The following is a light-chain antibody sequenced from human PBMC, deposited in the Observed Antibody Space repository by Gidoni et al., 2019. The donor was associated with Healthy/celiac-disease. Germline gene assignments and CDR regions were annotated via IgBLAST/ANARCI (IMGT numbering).Light chain of an antibody. Sequence: AIRMTQYPSSLSAPTGDRVTITCRASQGISIYLAWYQQKPGKAPKLLIYAASTLQSGVPSRFSGSGSGTDFTLTISCLQSEDFATYYCQQYYSYPTFGQGTKVEIK. CDR2: AAS. CDR3: QQYYSYPT. CDR1: QGISIY. V-gene: IGKV1-8*01. J-gene: IGKJ1*01.